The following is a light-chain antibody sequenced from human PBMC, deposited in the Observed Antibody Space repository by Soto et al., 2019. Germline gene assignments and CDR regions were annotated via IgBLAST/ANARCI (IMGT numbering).Light chain of an antibody. Sequence: QSALTQPASVSGYPGQSITISCTGTSSDVGGYNFVSWYQHHPGKAPKLIIYEVSNRPSGVSNRFSASKSGNTASLTISGLQAEDEADYYCSSYTNSSTLVGFGGGTKVTVL. CDR2: EVS. CDR3: SSYTNSSTLVG. CDR1: SSDVGGYNF. J-gene: IGLJ2*01. V-gene: IGLV2-14*01.